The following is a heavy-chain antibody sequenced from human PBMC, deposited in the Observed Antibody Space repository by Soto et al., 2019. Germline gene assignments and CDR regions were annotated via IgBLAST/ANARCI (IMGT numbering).Heavy chain of an antibody. CDR3: ARGRWSDWNWDWFDP. D-gene: IGHD1-7*01. CDR1: GYTLTNYD. Sequence: EASVKVSCKASGYTLTNYDINWVRQAAGQGLEWMGRMNPKSGNTGYAQKFQGRVTMTSNTSISTAYMELTSLRSDDTAVYYCARGRWSDWNWDWFDPWGQGTLVTVSS. V-gene: IGHV1-8*01. CDR2: MNPKSGNT. J-gene: IGHJ5*02.